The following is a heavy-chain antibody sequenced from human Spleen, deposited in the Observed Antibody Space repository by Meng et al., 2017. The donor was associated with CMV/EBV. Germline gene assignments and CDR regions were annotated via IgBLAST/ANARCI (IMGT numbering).Heavy chain of an antibody. CDR2: IYYTGGT. CDR3: ARHLIDGGRLWFGDSRDAFDI. V-gene: IGHV4-39*07. D-gene: IGHD3-10*01. Sequence: SETLSLTCTVSGGSISGSTYYWGWIRQPPGKGLEWIGSIYYTGGTYYSPALKSRVTVSVDTSKNQFSLNLTSVTAADTAMYYCARHLIDGGRLWFGDSRDAFDIWGQGTMVTVSS. CDR1: GGSISGSTYY. J-gene: IGHJ3*02.